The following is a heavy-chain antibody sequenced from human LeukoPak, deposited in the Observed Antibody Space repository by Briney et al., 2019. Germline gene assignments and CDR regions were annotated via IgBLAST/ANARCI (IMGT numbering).Heavy chain of an antibody. CDR1: GYTFTRYG. CDR3: AREERATGYYGLSNWFDP. CDR2: IIPIFGTA. J-gene: IGHJ5*02. Sequence: GASVKVSCKASGYTFTRYGISWVRQAPGQGLEWMGGIIPIFGTANYAQKFQGRVTITADESTSTAYMELSSLRSEDTAVYYCAREERATGYYGLSNWFDPWGQGTLVTVSS. D-gene: IGHD3-10*01. V-gene: IGHV1-69*13.